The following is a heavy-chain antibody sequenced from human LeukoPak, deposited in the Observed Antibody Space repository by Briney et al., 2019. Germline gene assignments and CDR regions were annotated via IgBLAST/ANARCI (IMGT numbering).Heavy chain of an antibody. CDR2: IYHSGRT. D-gene: IGHD3-10*01. V-gene: IGHV4-38-2*02. J-gene: IGHJ5*02. CDR3: ARYRWFGEFNWFDP. Sequence: SETLSLTCTVSGYSISSGYYWGWIRQPPGKGLEWVGIIYHSGRTFYTPSLKGRVTISVDTPKNQFSLKLTSVTAADTAEYSCARYRWFGEFNWFDPWGQGTLVTVSS. CDR1: GYSISSGYY.